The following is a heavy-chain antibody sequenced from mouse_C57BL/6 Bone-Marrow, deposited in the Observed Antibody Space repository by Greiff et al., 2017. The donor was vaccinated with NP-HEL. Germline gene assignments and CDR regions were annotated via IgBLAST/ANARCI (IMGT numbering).Heavy chain of an antibody. CDR1: GYTFTSYG. CDR3: ARERSPHWYFDV. Sequence: VQLQQSGAELARPGASVKLSCKASGYTFTSYGISWVKQRTGQGLEWIGEIYPRSGNTYYNEKFKGKATLTADKSSSTAYMELRSLTSEDSAVYFCARERSPHWYFDVWGTGTTVTVSS. J-gene: IGHJ1*03. CDR2: IYPRSGNT. V-gene: IGHV1-81*01.